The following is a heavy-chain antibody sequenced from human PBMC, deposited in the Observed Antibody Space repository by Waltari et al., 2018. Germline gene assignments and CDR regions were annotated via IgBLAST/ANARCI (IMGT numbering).Heavy chain of an antibody. CDR2: ITHTGNT. CDR3: ARDTDGALDY. CDR1: GGSFSGHF. Sequence: QVQLQQWGAGLLKPSETLSLTCAVYGGSFSGHFWSWIRQPPGRGLEWIGEITHTGNTNDSPSRKSRVTISLGTSKNQFSLNLRSVTAADTALYYCARDTDGALDYWGQGTLVTVSS. D-gene: IGHD3-16*01. J-gene: IGHJ4*02. V-gene: IGHV4-34*01.